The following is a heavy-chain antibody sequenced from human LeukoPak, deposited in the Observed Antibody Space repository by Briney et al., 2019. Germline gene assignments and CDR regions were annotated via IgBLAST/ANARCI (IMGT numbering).Heavy chain of an antibody. CDR1: GGSFSGYY. CDR2: INHSGST. J-gene: IGHJ4*02. V-gene: IGHV4-34*01. CDR3: ARGRYGWLPFDY. D-gene: IGHD3-16*01. Sequence: KPSETLSLTCAVYGGSFSGYYWSWIRQPPGKGLEWIGEINHSGSTNYNPSLKSRVTISVDTSKNQFSLKLSSVTAADTAVYYCARGRYGWLPFDYWGQGTLVTVSS.